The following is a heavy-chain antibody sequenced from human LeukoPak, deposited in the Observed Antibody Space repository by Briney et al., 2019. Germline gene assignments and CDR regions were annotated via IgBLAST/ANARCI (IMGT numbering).Heavy chain of an antibody. J-gene: IGHJ4*02. Sequence: GGSLRLSCAASGFTFSSHGMHWVRQAPGKGLEWVAVIWYDGSNKYFADSVKGRFTISRDDSKNTLYLQMNSLRVEDTAVYYCARAVRGVGSDYWGQGTLVTVSS. D-gene: IGHD3-10*01. CDR1: GFTFSSHG. CDR2: IWYDGSNK. V-gene: IGHV3-33*01. CDR3: ARAVRGVGSDY.